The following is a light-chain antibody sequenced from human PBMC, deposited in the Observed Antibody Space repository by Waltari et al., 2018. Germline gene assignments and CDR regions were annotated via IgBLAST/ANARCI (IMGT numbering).Light chain of an antibody. CDR3: CSYTISDTYV. J-gene: IGLJ1*01. CDR2: EVT. Sequence: QSALTQPASVSGSPGPSTTISCTGTSTDIGAYTSVSWYQQHPGKAPKLMIYEVTKRPSGVSDRFSGSKSGNTASLTISGLQSEDEADYYCCSYTISDTYVFGTGTKVTVL. CDR1: STDIGAYTS. V-gene: IGLV2-14*01.